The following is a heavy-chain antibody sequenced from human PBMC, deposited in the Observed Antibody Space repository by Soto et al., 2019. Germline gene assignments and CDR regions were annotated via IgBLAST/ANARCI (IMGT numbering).Heavy chain of an antibody. D-gene: IGHD2-2*01. CDR2: IYSDGTT. CDR1: GGSISGYY. Sequence: SETLSLTCTVSGGSISGYYWSWVRQPAGKGLEWVGRIYSDGTTNYSPSHKSRVTMSLDTSKDQFSLHLNSVTAADTAVYYCSRVGCSNSKCYTRGMDVWGQGTTVTVSS. V-gene: IGHV4-4*07. J-gene: IGHJ6*02. CDR3: SRVGCSNSKCYTRGMDV.